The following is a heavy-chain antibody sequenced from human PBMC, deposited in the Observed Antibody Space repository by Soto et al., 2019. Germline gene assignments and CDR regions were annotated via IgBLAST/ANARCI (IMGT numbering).Heavy chain of an antibody. CDR3: AKARPSSSGYHVTYFDY. J-gene: IGHJ4*02. V-gene: IGHV1-2*04. Sequence: ASVKVSCKASGYTFTGYYMHWVRQAPGQGLEWMGWINPNSGGTNYAQKFQGWVTMTKNTLYLQMNSLRAEDTAVYYCAKARPSSSGYHVTYFDYWGQGTLVTVSS. CDR2: INPNSGGT. CDR1: GYTFTGYY. D-gene: IGHD3-22*01.